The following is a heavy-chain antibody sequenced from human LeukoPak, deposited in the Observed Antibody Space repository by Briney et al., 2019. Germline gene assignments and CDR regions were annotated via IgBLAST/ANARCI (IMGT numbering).Heavy chain of an antibody. CDR3: AKDLDGTLIRGAIYD. CDR2: ISASGGST. V-gene: IGHV3-23*01. J-gene: IGHJ4*02. D-gene: IGHD3-10*01. CDR1: GFTFSTYA. Sequence: AGSLRLSCAAFGFTFSTYAMSWVRQAPGKGLEWVCGISASGGSTYYADSGKGRFTISRDNSKNTLYLQMNSLRAEDTGVYYCAKDLDGTLIRGAIYDWGEGTLVTVSS.